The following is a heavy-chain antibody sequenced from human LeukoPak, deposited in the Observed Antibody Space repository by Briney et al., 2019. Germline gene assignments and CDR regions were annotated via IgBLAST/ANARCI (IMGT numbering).Heavy chain of an antibody. V-gene: IGHV4-34*01. CDR2: ISHRGNT. Sequence: PSETLSLTCAVYGGSFSGYYWSWIRQPPGKGLEWIGEISHRGNTNYNPSFKSRVTILVDTSKNQFSLKLGSVTAADTAVYYCAREINWARGAFDLWGQGTMIIVSS. CDR1: GGSFSGYY. CDR3: AREINWARGAFDL. D-gene: IGHD7-27*01. J-gene: IGHJ3*01.